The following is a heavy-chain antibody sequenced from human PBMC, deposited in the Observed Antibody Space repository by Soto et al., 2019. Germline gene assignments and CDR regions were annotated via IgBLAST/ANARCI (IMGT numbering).Heavy chain of an antibody. J-gene: IGHJ6*02. CDR1: GFSLSTSGVG. D-gene: IGHD2-15*01. V-gene: IGHV2-5*02. Sequence: QITLKESGPTLVKPTQTLTLTCTFSGFSLSTSGVGVAWIRQPPGKALEWLALNYWDDDKRYRPSLESRLTITNNTTKNQVVLTMTNMNSLKTATYYCAYLPCSGGSCYSFSFCGVAVGGQGSTVTVSS. CDR3: AYLPCSGGSCYSFSFCGVAV. CDR2: NYWDDDK.